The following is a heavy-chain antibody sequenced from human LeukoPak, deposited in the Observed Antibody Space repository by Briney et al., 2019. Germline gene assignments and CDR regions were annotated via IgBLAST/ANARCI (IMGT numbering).Heavy chain of an antibody. Sequence: TGGSLRLSCAASGVTVSSQYMNWVRRAPGKGLEWVSVIYGVDGTSYADSVKGRFTISRDSSRSTVYLQMNGLRAEDTAVYYCASDLVYWGQGTLVTVSS. CDR3: ASDLVY. D-gene: IGHD2-8*02. CDR1: GVTVSSQY. CDR2: IYGVDGT. J-gene: IGHJ4*02. V-gene: IGHV3-53*01.